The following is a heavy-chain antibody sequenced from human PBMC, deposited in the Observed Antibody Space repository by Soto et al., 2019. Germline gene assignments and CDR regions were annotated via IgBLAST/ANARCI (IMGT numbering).Heavy chain of an antibody. Sequence: GGSLRLSCAASGFTFRSFGMHWVRQAPGKGLEWVAVIWSDGNHKFYSDSVKGRFIISRDNFKNTLDLQMNSLRPEDTALYYCVKERGPFNDFDVWGRGTMVTVSS. CDR1: GFTFRSFG. J-gene: IGHJ3*01. V-gene: IGHV3-33*06. CDR2: IWSDGNHK. CDR3: VKERGPFNDFDV.